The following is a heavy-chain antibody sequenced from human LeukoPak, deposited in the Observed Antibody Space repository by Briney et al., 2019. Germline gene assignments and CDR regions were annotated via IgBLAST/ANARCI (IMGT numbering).Heavy chain of an antibody. CDR2: ISAYNGNT. CDR3: ARSIAAAITVDY. D-gene: IGHD6-13*01. V-gene: IGHV1-18*01. CDR1: GGTFSSYA. Sequence: ASVKVSCKASGGTFSSYAISWVRQAPGQGLEWMGGISAYNGNTNYAQKLQGRVTMTTDTSTSTAYMELRSLRSDDTAVYYCARSIAAAITVDYWGQGTLVTVSS. J-gene: IGHJ4*02.